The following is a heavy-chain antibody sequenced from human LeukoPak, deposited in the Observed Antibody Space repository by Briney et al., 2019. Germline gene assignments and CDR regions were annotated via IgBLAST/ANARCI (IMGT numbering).Heavy chain of an antibody. V-gene: IGHV1-3*01. CDR3: ASSIAVAGDWFDP. D-gene: IGHD6-19*01. CDR1: GYTFTSYA. CDR2: INAGNGNT. J-gene: IGHJ5*02. Sequence: GASVTVSCKASGYTFTSYAMHWVRQAPGQRLEGMGWINAGNGNTKYSQRFQGRVTITRPTSASTAYMELSSLRSEDTAVYYCASSIAVAGDWFDPWGQGTLVTVSS.